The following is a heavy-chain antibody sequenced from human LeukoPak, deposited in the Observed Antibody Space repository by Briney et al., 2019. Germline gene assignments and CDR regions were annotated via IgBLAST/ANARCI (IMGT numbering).Heavy chain of an antibody. V-gene: IGHV3-30*18. CDR1: RFTFSNYG. CDR3: AKDTPVGALYIDY. D-gene: IGHD1-26*01. CDR2: ISSDGSNK. J-gene: IGHJ4*02. Sequence: GGSLRLSCAASRFTFSNYGMHWVRQAPGKGLEWVAVISSDGSNKYYADSVKGRFTISRDNSKNTLYLQMNSLRAEDTAVYYCAKDTPVGALYIDYWGQGTLVTVSS.